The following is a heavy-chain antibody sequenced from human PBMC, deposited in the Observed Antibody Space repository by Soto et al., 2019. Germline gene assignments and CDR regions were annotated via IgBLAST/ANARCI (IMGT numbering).Heavy chain of an antibody. Sequence: QVQLVQSGAEVKKPGASVKVSCKASGYTFSDHDINWERQASGQGPEWLGWMNPNSGDTGYAQNFQGRVTMTRDTSKRTAYMELSSLRSEDTAVYYCARVGGNWNDDYFDYWGQGTLVTVSS. J-gene: IGHJ4*02. CDR3: ARVGGNWNDDYFDY. D-gene: IGHD1-1*01. V-gene: IGHV1-8*01. CDR1: GYTFSDHD. CDR2: MNPNSGDT.